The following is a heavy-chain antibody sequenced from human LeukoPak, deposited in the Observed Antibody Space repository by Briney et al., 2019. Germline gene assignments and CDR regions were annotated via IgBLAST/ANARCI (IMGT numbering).Heavy chain of an antibody. Sequence: GGSLRLSCAASGFTFSSYAMSWVRQAPGKGLDWVSAISGSGGSTYSADSVKGRFTISRDKSKNTLYLQMNSLRAEDTAVYYCAKDSWYCTNVVCYILDYWGQGTLVTVSS. CDR3: AKDSWYCTNVVCYILDY. V-gene: IGHV3-23*01. D-gene: IGHD2-8*01. J-gene: IGHJ4*02. CDR2: ISGSGGST. CDR1: GFTFSSYA.